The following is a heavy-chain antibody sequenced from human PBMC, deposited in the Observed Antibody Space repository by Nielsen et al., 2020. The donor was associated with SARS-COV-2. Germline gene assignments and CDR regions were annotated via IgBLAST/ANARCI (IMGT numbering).Heavy chain of an antibody. V-gene: IGHV3-23*01. CDR3: AKGFGETFDS. J-gene: IGHJ4*02. CDR1: GFTFSNYP. D-gene: IGHD3-10*01. Sequence: GESLKISCRASGFTFSNYPMSWVRQAPGKGLEWVSGISGSGDRETSAHYADSVKGRFTISRDNSKNTVFLQMHNLRAEDTALYYCAKGFGETFDSWGQGTLVTVSS. CDR2: ISGSGDRETSA.